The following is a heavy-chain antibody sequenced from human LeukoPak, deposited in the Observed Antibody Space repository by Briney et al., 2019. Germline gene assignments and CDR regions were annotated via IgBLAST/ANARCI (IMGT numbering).Heavy chain of an antibody. CDR2: LIENGATT. V-gene: IGHV3-23*01. CDR3: VKDYQVGNSPAFGDY. Sequence: PGGSLRLSCETSGFSFSSSAMNWVRQAPGKGLEWVSGLIENGATTYYADSVKGRFTISRDNSRNTMYLQMNSLRVEDTAVYYCVKDYQVGNSPAFGDYWGQGTLVTISS. J-gene: IGHJ4*02. D-gene: IGHD1-26*01. CDR1: GFSFSSSA.